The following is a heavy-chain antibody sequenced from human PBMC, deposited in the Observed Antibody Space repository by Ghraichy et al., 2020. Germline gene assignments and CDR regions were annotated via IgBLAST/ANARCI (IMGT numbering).Heavy chain of an antibody. V-gene: IGHV4-59*01. CDR2: IYYSGST. CDR3: AKITEVLEWLAIDY. Sequence: SETLSLTCTVSGGSISSYYWSWIRQPPGKGLEWIGYIYYSGSTNYNPSLKSRVTISVDTSKNQFSLKLSSVTDADTAVYYCAKITEVLEWLAIDYWGQGTLVTVSS. J-gene: IGHJ4*02. CDR1: GGSISSYY. D-gene: IGHD3-3*01.